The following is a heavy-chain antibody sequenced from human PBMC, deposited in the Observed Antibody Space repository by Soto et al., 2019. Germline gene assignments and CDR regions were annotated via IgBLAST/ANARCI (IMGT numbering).Heavy chain of an antibody. D-gene: IGHD6-6*01. CDR2: INAGNGNT. CDR1: GYTFTSYA. J-gene: IGHJ5*02. CDR3: ARDWGSSSSVDWFDP. V-gene: IGHV1-3*01. Sequence: ASVKVSCKASGYTFTSYAMHWVRQAPGQRLEWMGWINAGNGNTKYSQKFQGRVTITRDTSASTAYMELSSLRSEDTAVYYCARDWGSSSSVDWFDPWGQGTPAPVSS.